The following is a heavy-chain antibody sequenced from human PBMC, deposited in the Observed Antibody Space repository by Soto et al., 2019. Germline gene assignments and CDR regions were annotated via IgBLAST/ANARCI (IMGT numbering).Heavy chain of an antibody. J-gene: IGHJ4*02. CDR3: ARDRRYSDNWAFDY. Sequence: PSXTLSLTCGVSGDSINSADWWNWGRQSPGKGLEWIGEIHHGGSTYYNPSLRSRVTLSMDKSRNQFSLKLNSVTAADTAVYYCARDRRYSDNWAFDYWGQGVLVT. CDR1: GDSINSADW. CDR2: IHHGGST. D-gene: IGHD5-12*01. V-gene: IGHV4-4*02.